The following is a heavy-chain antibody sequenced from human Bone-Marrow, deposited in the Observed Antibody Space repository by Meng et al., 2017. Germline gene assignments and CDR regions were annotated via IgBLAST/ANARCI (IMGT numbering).Heavy chain of an antibody. Sequence: GGSLRLSCAASGFTFSDYHMSWIRQAPGKGLEWVSYISSSGSTIYYADSVKGRFTISRDNAKNSLYLQMNSLRAEDTAVYYCARDSYDYVWGSYRYNYFDYWGQGTLVTVSS. CDR2: ISSSGSTI. J-gene: IGHJ4*02. V-gene: IGHV3-11*01. CDR3: ARDSYDYVWGSYRYNYFDY. CDR1: GFTFSDYH. D-gene: IGHD3-16*02.